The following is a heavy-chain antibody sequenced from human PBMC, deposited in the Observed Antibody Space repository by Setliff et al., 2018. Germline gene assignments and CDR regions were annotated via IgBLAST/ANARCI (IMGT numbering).Heavy chain of an antibody. V-gene: IGHV4-61*05. CDR2: IYASGST. J-gene: IGHJ6*03. D-gene: IGHD3-10*01. Sequence: SETLSLTCTVSGGSISSPSYFWGWVRQPPGKGLEWIGYIYASGSTNYNPSLKSRVTTSIDTSKNQFSLKLTSATAADTAIYYCARDRRDYIGSGSSEIDYYYYYYMDVWGKGTTVTVSS. CDR1: GGSISSPSYF. CDR3: ARDRRDYIGSGSSEIDYYYYYYMDV.